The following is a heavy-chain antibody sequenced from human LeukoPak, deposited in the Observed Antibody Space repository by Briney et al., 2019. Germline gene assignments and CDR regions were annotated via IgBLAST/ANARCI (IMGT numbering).Heavy chain of an antibody. Sequence: KSSETPSLTCTVSGGSISGYYWSWIRQPPGKGLEWIGRISSSGSTNYNPSLKSRVTISVDTSKNQFSLKLSSVTAADTAVYFCARGPYSYDSSGAFDIWGQGTMVTVSS. CDR3: ARGPYSYDSSGAFDI. D-gene: IGHD3-22*01. V-gene: IGHV4-4*08. CDR1: GGSISGYY. J-gene: IGHJ3*02. CDR2: ISSSGST.